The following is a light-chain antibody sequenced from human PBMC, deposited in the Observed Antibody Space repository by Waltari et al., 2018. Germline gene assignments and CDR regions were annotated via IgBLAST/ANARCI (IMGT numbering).Light chain of an antibody. CDR1: ESGSSTY. Sequence: EIVLTQSPGTLSLVAGERATLSCRASESGSSTYLAWYQQKPGQAPRLLIYGASNRATGIPDRFSASGSGTDFTLTISRLEPEDFAVYYCQQFGGSLRTFGQGTKVEIK. CDR2: GAS. J-gene: IGKJ1*01. V-gene: IGKV3-20*01. CDR3: QQFGGSLRT.